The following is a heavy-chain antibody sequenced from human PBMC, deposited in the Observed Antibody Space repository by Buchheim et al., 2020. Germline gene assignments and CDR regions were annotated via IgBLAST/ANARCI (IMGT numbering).Heavy chain of an antibody. CDR1: GGSISSGGYY. CDR2: IYYSGST. CDR3: AREGDNDFWSGFPGGNWFDP. Sequence: QVQLQESGPGLVKPSQTLSLTCTVSGGSISSGGYYWSWIRQHPGKGLAWIGYIYYSGSTYYNPSLKSRVTISVDTSKKHVSLKLSSVTAADTAVYYCAREGDNDFWSGFPGGNWFDPWGQGTL. J-gene: IGHJ5*02. V-gene: IGHV4-31*03. D-gene: IGHD3-3*01.